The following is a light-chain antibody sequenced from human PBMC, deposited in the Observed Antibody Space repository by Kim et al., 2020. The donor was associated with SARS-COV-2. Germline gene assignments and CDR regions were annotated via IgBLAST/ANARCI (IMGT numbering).Light chain of an antibody. J-gene: IGKJ4*01. V-gene: IGKV3-11*01. CDR1: QSVSSY. Sequence: EIVLTQSPATLSLSPGERATLSCRASQSVSSYLAWYQQKPGQAPRLLIYDASNRATGIPARFSGSESGTDFTLTISSLEPEDFAVYYCQQRSNWPPHTFGGGTKVDIK. CDR2: DAS. CDR3: QQRSNWPPHT.